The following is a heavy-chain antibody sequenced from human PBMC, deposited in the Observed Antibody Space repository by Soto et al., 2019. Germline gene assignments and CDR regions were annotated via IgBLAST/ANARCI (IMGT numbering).Heavy chain of an antibody. CDR1: GFTFSNHW. J-gene: IGHJ4*02. Sequence: VQLVESGGGLVQPGASLRLSCAASGFTFSNHWINWIRQTPGRGLEWLAVIKQDGSEKYYVDSVKGRFTVSRDNAMKSAYLQMNSLRVDDTAVYYCARDWYMDYWGQGTLVTVSS. V-gene: IGHV3-7*04. CDR2: IKQDGSEK. D-gene: IGHD1-20*01. CDR3: ARDWYMDY.